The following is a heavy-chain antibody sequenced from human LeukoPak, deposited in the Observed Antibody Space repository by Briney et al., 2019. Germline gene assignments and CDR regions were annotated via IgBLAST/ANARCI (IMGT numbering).Heavy chain of an antibody. J-gene: IGHJ4*02. D-gene: IGHD3-22*01. Sequence: GGSLRLSCAASGFTFSSYSMNWVRQAPGKGLEWVSYISSSSSTIYYADSVKGRFTISRDNSKNTLYLQMNSLRAEDTAVYYCARDRSPYSSGYLGLVDYWGQGTLVTVSS. CDR2: ISSSSSTI. V-gene: IGHV3-48*01. CDR3: ARDRSPYSSGYLGLVDY. CDR1: GFTFSSYS.